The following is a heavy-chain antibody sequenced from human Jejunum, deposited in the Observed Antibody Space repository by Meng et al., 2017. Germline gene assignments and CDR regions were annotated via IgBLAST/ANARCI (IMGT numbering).Heavy chain of an antibody. CDR1: GFTFTDAW. J-gene: IGHJ4*02. Sequence: GGSLRLPCAGSGFTFTDAWMSWFRQAPGKGLEWVGRIKSKPYGEKTEYAAPVKGRFTISRDDSKNMFYLQMNSLKIEDTAVYYCTYGVSFGGWYTDVDYWGRGTLVTVSS. CDR2: IKSKPYGEKT. V-gene: IGHV3-15*05. CDR3: TYGVSFGGWYTDVDY. D-gene: IGHD6-19*01.